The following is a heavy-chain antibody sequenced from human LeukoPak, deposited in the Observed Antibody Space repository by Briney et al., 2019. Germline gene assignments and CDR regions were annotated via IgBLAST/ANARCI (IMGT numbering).Heavy chain of an antibody. CDR3: ARAGDSSGYCDS. D-gene: IGHD3-22*01. Sequence: SETLSVTCAVYGGSFCGYDWSWIRQPPGKGLEWIGEINHSGSTNYSPSLKSRVTISVDTSKNQFSLKLSSVTAADTAVYYCARAGDSSGYCDSWGQGTLVTVSS. CDR1: GGSFCGYD. J-gene: IGHJ4*02. CDR2: INHSGST. V-gene: IGHV4-34*01.